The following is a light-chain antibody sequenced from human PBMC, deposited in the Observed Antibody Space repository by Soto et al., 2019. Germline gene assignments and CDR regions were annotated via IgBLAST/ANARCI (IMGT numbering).Light chain of an antibody. Sequence: EIVMTQSPATLSVSPGERATLSCRASQSVSSKLAWYQQKPGQAPRLLIYRASTRATDIPARFSGSGSGTDFTLTISRLEPEDFAVYHCHQYGSSLPTFGQGTKVDIK. CDR1: QSVSSK. CDR3: HQYGSSLPT. J-gene: IGKJ1*01. CDR2: RAS. V-gene: IGKV3-15*01.